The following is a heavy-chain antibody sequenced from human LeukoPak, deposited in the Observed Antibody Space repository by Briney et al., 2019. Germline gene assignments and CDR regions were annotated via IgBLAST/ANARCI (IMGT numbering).Heavy chain of an antibody. Sequence: KPGGSLRLSCAASGFTFSSYSMNWVRQAPGKGLEWVSSISSSSSYIYYADSVNGRFTISRDNSKNTLYLQMNSLRAEDTAVYYCARGYYDFWSGYAFDYWGQGTLVTVSS. V-gene: IGHV3-21*04. J-gene: IGHJ4*02. CDR2: ISSSSSYI. D-gene: IGHD3-3*01. CDR1: GFTFSSYS. CDR3: ARGYYDFWSGYAFDY.